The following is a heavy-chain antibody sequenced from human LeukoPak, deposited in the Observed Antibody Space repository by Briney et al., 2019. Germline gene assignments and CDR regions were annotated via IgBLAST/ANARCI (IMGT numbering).Heavy chain of an antibody. V-gene: IGHV4-39*07. D-gene: IGHD3-3*01. CDR1: ADSISSKTYY. CDR2: IYYSGST. CDR3: AREKGLHYDFWSGYREGDNWFDP. Sequence: PSETLSLTCTVSADSISSKTYYWGWIRQPPGKGLEWIGSIYYSGSTYYNASLKSRVTISVDRSKNQFSLKLSSVTAADTAVYYCAREKGLHYDFWSGYREGDNWFDPWGQGTLVTVSS. J-gene: IGHJ5*02.